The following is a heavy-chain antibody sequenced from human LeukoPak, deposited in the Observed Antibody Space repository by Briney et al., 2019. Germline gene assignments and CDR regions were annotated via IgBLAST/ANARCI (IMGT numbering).Heavy chain of an antibody. CDR1: GXTFSGYA. J-gene: IGHJ4*02. CDR3: AKGGLRSVFDY. CDR2: ISGSGGST. D-gene: IGHD2-15*01. V-gene: IGHV3-23*01. Sequence: GGSLRLSCAASGXTFSGYAMTWVRQAPGKRQECVSAISGSGGSTYYADSVKGRFTISRDNSNNTLSLQMNSLRADDTAVYYCAKGGLRSVFDYWGQGTLVTVSS.